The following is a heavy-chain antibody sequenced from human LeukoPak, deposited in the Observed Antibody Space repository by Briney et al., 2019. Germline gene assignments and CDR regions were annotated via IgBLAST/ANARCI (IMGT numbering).Heavy chain of an antibody. CDR3: AHGSAQYYEY. J-gene: IGHJ1*01. Sequence: GGSLRLSCAVSGLTLSNVWMNWVRQAPGKGLEWVGRIRSQTAGGTTDFAAPVKGRFSISRDDSKNSLYLQVNSLTSEDTAVYYCAHGSAQYYEYWGREPWSPSPQ. V-gene: IGHV3-15*07. D-gene: IGHD2-15*01. CDR1: GLTLSNVW. CDR2: IRSQTAGGTT.